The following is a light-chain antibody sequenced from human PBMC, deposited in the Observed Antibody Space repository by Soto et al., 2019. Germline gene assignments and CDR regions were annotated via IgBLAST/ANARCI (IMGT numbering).Light chain of an antibody. Sequence: IMLTQSPDTLSLSPGESATLSCRASQSVRSYLAWYQQKPGQAPRLLIYDASNRATGIPARFSGSGSGTDFTLTISSLQSEDFAVYYCQQYNNWWTFGQGTKVDIK. V-gene: IGKV3-11*01. CDR3: QQYNNWWT. CDR1: QSVRSY. J-gene: IGKJ1*01. CDR2: DAS.